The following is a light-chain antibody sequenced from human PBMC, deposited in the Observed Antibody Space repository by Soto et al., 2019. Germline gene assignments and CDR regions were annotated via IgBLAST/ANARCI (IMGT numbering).Light chain of an antibody. CDR3: QQYGSSTIFT. CDR2: GAS. J-gene: IGKJ3*01. CDR1: QSVSSSY. V-gene: IGKV3-20*01. Sequence: EIVLTQSPGTLYLSPGEIATLSCRASQSVSSSYLAWYQQKPGQDPRLLIYGASSRVTSIPDRFSGSGSGTDVTLTISRLETEDFALYYCQQYGSSTIFTFGPGTKVDI.